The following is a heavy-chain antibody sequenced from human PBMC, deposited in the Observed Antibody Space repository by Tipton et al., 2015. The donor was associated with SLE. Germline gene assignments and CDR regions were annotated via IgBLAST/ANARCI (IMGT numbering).Heavy chain of an antibody. Sequence: ILSLTCNVSGVSISSSYWSWIRQPAGKGLEWIGRIYTSGATDDNPSLKSRVTMSVDMSKNQIFLKMTSVTAADSAVYFCARVWLNNAFDIWGQGTRVTVSS. V-gene: IGHV4-4*07. J-gene: IGHJ3*02. CDR1: GVSISSSY. CDR2: IYTSGAT. D-gene: IGHD2/OR15-2a*01. CDR3: ARVWLNNAFDI.